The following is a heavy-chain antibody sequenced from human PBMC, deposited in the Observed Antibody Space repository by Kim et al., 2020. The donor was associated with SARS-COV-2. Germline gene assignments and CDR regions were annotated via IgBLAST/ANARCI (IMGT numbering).Heavy chain of an antibody. CDR1: GLNFSSYG. D-gene: IGHD4-4*01. J-gene: IGHJ6*02. Sequence: LSLTCAASGLNFSSYGMHWVRQAPGKGLEWVAVIWYDGSNKYYADSVKGRFTISRDNSKNTLYLQMNSLRAEDTAVYYCARDTVSSSLDYYYYGMDVWGQGTTVTVSS. V-gene: IGHV3-33*01. CDR3: ARDTVSSSLDYYYYGMDV. CDR2: IWYDGSNK.